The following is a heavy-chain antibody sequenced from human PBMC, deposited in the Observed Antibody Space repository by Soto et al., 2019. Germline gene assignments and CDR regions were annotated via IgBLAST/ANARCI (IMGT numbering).Heavy chain of an antibody. J-gene: IGHJ6*02. V-gene: IGHV3-23*01. CDR3: AKDPPWTVGPLAMDV. CDR2: FSGSGGDI. Sequence: LRLSRVASGFTFSTHAMIWVRQAPGKGLEWVSTFSGSGGDIYYAESVKGRLTISRDDSKNTLYLHMNSLRVEDTAVYYCAKDPPWTVGPLAMDVWGQGTTVTVSS. CDR1: GFTFSTHA. D-gene: IGHD3-3*01.